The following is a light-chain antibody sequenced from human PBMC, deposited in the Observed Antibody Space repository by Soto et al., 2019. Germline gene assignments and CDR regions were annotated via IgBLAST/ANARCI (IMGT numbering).Light chain of an antibody. CDR2: RAS. CDR3: QQHNNWPPWT. Sequence: EFVMTQSPATLSVSPGERATLSCRAIQSVADNVAWYQQKPGQAPRLLIYRASTRATGIPARFSGTGYGREFILTISSLKAEDVAVYHCQQHNNWPPWTFGQGTKVDIK. CDR1: QSVADN. V-gene: IGKV3-15*01. J-gene: IGKJ1*01.